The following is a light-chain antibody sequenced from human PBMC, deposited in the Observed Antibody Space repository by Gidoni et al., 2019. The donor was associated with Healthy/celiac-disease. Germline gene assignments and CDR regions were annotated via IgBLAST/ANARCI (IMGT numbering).Light chain of an antibody. Sequence: DIVMTQSPDSLAVSLGERATINCKSSQSVLYSSNNKNYLAWYQQKPGQPPNLLIYWASTRESGVPDRCSGSGSGTDFTLTISSLQAEDVAVYYCQQYYSIPRTFGGXTKVEIK. CDR1: QSVLYSSNNKNY. CDR2: WAS. CDR3: QQYYSIPRT. V-gene: IGKV4-1*01. J-gene: IGKJ4*01.